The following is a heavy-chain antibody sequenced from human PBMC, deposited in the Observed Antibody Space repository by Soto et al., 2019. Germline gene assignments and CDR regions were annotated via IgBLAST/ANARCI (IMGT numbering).Heavy chain of an antibody. CDR1: GYTFTGYY. J-gene: IGHJ4*02. V-gene: IGHV1-2*02. Sequence: GASVKVSCKASGYTFTGYYMHWVRQAPGQGLEWMGWINPNSGGTNYAQKFQGRVTMTRDTSISTAYMELSRLRSDDTAVYYCARAYSRIQLWFYIFDYWGQGTLVTVSS. CDR3: ARAYSRIQLWFYIFDY. D-gene: IGHD5-18*01. CDR2: INPNSGGT.